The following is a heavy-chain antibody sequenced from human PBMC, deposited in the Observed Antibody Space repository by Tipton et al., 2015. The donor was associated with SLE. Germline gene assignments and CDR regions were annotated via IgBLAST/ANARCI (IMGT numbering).Heavy chain of an antibody. J-gene: IGHJ3*02. Sequence: SLRLSCAASGFTVSSNYMSWVRQAPGKGLEWVSVIYSGGSTYYADSVKGRFTISRDNSKNTLYLQMNSLRAEDTAVYYCASARGGWDGAGALDIWGQGTMGTVSS. CDR1: GFTVSSNY. CDR3: ASARGGWDGAGALDI. D-gene: IGHD6-19*01. V-gene: IGHV3-53*05. CDR2: IYSGGST.